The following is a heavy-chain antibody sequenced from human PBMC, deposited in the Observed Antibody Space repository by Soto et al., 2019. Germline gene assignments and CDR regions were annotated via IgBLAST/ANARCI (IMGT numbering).Heavy chain of an antibody. CDR1: GYTFTSYG. Sequence: ASVKVSCKASGYTFTSYGISWVRQAPGQGLEWMGWISAYNGNTNYAQKLQGGVTMTTDTSTSTAYMELRSLRSDDTAVYYCARDKDNIPGYYYDSSGYDYYYYGMDVWGQGTTVTVSS. V-gene: IGHV1-18*01. CDR3: ARDKDNIPGYYYDSSGYDYYYYGMDV. D-gene: IGHD3-22*01. J-gene: IGHJ6*02. CDR2: ISAYNGNT.